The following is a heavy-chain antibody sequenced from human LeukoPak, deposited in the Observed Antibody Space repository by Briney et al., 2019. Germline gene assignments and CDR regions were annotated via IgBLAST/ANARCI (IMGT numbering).Heavy chain of an antibody. V-gene: IGHV4-38-2*02. CDR3: VSDMAGSFYGSAAYAHYYSGMDV. CDR2: IYQSGST. Sequence: SETLSLTCTVSNYSINNGFYWGWIRQSPGKGLEWIGSIYQSGSTYYNPSLQSRVTISVDTSNNQFSLKLTSVTAADTAVYYCVSDMAGSFYGSAAYAHYYSGMDVWGQGTAVTVSS. CDR1: NYSINNGFY. J-gene: IGHJ6*02. D-gene: IGHD3-10*01.